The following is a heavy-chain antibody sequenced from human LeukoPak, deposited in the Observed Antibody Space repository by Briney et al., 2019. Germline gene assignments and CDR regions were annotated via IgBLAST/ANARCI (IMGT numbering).Heavy chain of an antibody. CDR2: IFTSGNT. Sequence: SETLSLTCTVSGYSISSGYYWGWIRQPPGKGLEWIGRIFTSGNTNYNPSLESRVTISVDTSKNQFSLKLRSVTAADTALYFCATDAVRASDAFDIWGQGTMVTVSS. CDR1: GYSISSGYY. V-gene: IGHV4-38-2*02. CDR3: ATDAVRASDAFDI. J-gene: IGHJ3*02. D-gene: IGHD2-2*01.